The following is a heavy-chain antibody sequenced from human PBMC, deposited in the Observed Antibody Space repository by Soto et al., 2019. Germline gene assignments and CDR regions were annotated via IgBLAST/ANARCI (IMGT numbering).Heavy chain of an antibody. CDR1: GFTLSIYW. CDR3: ARDPAPTGWYDY. CDR2: IDRDGSST. V-gene: IGHV3-74*01. Sequence: PGGSLRLSCAASGFTLSIYWMHWVRQAPGKGLEWVSRIDRDGSSTTYADPVKGRFTISRDSAKNTLYLQMNSLRVEDTAVYYCARDPAPTGWYDYWGQGTLVTVSS. J-gene: IGHJ4*02. D-gene: IGHD6-19*01.